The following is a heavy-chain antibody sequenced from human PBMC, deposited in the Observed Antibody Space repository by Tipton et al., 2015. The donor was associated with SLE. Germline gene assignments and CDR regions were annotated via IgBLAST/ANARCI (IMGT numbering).Heavy chain of an antibody. CDR2: ITAGGGNT. Sequence: SLRLSCAASGFTFSNYAMGWVRQTPGRGLEWLSSITAGGGNTYHADSVKGRFTISRDNSMNTLYLQMNSLRAEDTAVYYCAKMDYYFDYWGQGTLVTVSS. CDR1: GFTFSNYA. J-gene: IGHJ4*02. CDR3: AKMDYYFDY. D-gene: IGHD2-2*03. V-gene: IGHV3-23*01.